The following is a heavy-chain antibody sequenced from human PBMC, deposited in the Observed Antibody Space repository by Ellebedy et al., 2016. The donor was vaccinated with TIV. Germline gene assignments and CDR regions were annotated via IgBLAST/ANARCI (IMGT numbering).Heavy chain of an antibody. CDR3: ARESPDGVANN. CDR2: IGPGGYDT. Sequence: GESLKISCVASGFTFNNYCMTWVRQAPGKGLEWVSAIGPGGYDTYYADSVRGRFTISRDNSKNTLYLQMNSLKAADTAVYYCARESPDGVANNWGRGALVTVSS. J-gene: IGHJ4*02. CDR1: GFTFNNYC. V-gene: IGHV3-23*01. D-gene: IGHD5-24*01.